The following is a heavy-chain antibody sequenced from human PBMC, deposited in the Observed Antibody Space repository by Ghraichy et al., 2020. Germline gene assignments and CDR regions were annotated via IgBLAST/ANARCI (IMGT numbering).Heavy chain of an antibody. V-gene: IGHV3-7*03. Sequence: GGSLRLSCAASGFSLSNYWMSWVRQAPGKALEWVANINEGGTEAYYVDSVKGRFTASRDNSQNSLYLQMNSLRVEDTAIYYCARPIFHNNYCAWNSWGQGTLVTVSS. CDR1: GFSLSNYW. CDR3: ARPIFHNNYCAWNS. J-gene: IGHJ5*02. D-gene: IGHD4/OR15-4a*01. CDR2: INEGGTEA.